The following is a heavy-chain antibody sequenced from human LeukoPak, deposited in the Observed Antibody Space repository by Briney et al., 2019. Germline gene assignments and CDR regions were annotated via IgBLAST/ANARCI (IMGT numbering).Heavy chain of an antibody. CDR3: AKDIAGTNYYYGMDV. Sequence: GGSLRLSCAASGFTFDDYAMHWVRQAPGKGLEWVSLISWDGGSTYYADSVKGRFTISRDNSKNSLYLQMNSLRAEDTALYYCAKDIAGTNYYYGMDVWGQGTTVTVPS. CDR1: GFTFDDYA. V-gene: IGHV3-43D*03. CDR2: ISWDGGST. J-gene: IGHJ6*02. D-gene: IGHD6-13*01.